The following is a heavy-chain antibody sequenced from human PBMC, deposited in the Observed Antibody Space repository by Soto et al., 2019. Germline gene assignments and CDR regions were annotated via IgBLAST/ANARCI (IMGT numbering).Heavy chain of an antibody. CDR3: ATSSSWGWSDP. V-gene: IGHV4-59*08. Sequence: PSETLSLTCTVSGGSISSYYCSWIRQPPGKGLEWIGYIYYSGSTSYNPSLKSRVTISVDTSKNQFSLKLSSVTAADTAVYHCATSSSWGWSDPWGQGTLVTVSS. J-gene: IGHJ5*02. CDR1: GGSISSYY. CDR2: IYYSGST. D-gene: IGHD6-13*01.